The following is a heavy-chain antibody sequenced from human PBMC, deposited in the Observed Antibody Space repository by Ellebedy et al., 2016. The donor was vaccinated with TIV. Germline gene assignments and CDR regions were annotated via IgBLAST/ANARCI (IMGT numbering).Heavy chain of an antibody. Sequence: GESLKISCAASGFTFNSYAMSWVRQAQGKGLEWISTISNTGSRTYYADSVEGRLIISRDNYKKTMYLRMNSLRAEDTAVYYCAKGRGGGSDSSAPRYYFDYWGLGTLVTVSS. CDR3: AKGRGGGSDSSAPRYYFDY. J-gene: IGHJ4*02. CDR2: ISNTGSRT. D-gene: IGHD3-22*01. V-gene: IGHV3-23*01. CDR1: GFTFNSYA.